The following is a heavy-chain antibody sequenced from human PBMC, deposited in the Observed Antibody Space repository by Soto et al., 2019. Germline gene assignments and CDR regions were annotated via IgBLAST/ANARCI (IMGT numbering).Heavy chain of an antibody. J-gene: IGHJ6*02. Sequence: GGSLRLSXAASGFTFSSYAMHWVRQAPGKGLEWVAVISYDGSNKYYADSVKGRFTISRDNSKNTLYLQMNSLRAEDTAVYYCARDGIGDYGDYSHYYYYGMDVWGQGTTVTVSS. CDR3: ARDGIGDYGDYSHYYYYGMDV. V-gene: IGHV3-30-3*01. CDR2: ISYDGSNK. CDR1: GFTFSSYA. D-gene: IGHD4-17*01.